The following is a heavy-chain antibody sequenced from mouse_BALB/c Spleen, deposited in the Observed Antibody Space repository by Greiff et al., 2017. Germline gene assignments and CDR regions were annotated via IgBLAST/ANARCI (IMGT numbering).Heavy chain of an antibody. D-gene: IGHD1-1*01. CDR1: GFTFSSYA. Sequence: VQLKESGGGLVKPGGSLKLSCAASGFTFSSYAMSWVRQTPEKRLEWVASISSGGSTYYPDSVKGRFTISRDNARNILYLQMSSLRSEDTAMYYCARSTTVVAGFDYWGQGTTLTVSS. V-gene: IGHV5-6-5*01. J-gene: IGHJ2*01. CDR2: ISSGGST. CDR3: ARSTTVVAGFDY.